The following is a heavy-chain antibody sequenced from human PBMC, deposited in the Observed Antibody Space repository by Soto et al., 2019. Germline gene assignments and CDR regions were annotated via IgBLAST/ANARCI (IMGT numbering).Heavy chain of an antibody. CDR2: INHSGST. D-gene: IGHD6-6*01. V-gene: IGHV4-34*01. CDR3: ARGSIAARRSRQYYYGIDV. J-gene: IGHJ6*02. CDR1: GGSFSGYY. Sequence: SETLSLTCAVYGGSFSGYYWSWIRQPPGKGLEWIGEINHSGSTNYNPSLKSRVTISVDTSKNQFSLKLSSVTAADTAVYYCARGSIAARRSRQYYYGIDVWGQGTTVTVSS.